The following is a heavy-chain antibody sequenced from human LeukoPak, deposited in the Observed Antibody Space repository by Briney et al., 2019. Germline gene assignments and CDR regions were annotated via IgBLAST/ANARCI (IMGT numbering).Heavy chain of an antibody. V-gene: IGHV3-74*01. J-gene: IGHJ4*02. CDR1: GFTFSNYA. CDR2: ISPTGSTT. CDR3: ARGPNSNWSGLDF. D-gene: IGHD6-6*01. Sequence: GGSLRLSCAASGFTFSNYAMSWVRQAPGKGLVWVSRISPTGSTTSYADSVKGRFTVSRDNAKNTLYLQVNNLRAEDTAVYYCARGPNSNWSGLDFWGQGTLLTVSS.